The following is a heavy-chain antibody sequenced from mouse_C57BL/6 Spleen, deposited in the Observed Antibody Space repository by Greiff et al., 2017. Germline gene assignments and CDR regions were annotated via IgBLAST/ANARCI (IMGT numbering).Heavy chain of an antibody. V-gene: IGHV3-6*01. D-gene: IGHD1-1*01. J-gene: IGHJ4*01. CDR2: ISYDGSN. Sequence: EVKLQESGPGLVKPSQSLSLTCSVTGYSITSGYYWNWIRQFPGNKLEWMGYISYDGSNNYNPSLKNRISITRDTSKNQFFLKLNSVTTEDTATYYCARDYYGSDAMDYWGQGTSVTVSS. CDR3: ARDYYGSDAMDY. CDR1: GYSITSGYY.